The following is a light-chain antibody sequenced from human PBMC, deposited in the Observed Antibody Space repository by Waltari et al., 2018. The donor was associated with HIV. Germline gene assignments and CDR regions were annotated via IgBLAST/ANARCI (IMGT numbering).Light chain of an antibody. CDR3: QQSFSGLT. J-gene: IGKJ3*01. V-gene: IGKV1-39*01. CDR2: SAY. Sequence: DIQMTQSPPSLSASLGDRVIITCRASQSISVYLNWYQQKPARAPKLLIYSAYSLHTGVPPRFSASGSGTEFTLTINSLQPEDFATYYCQQSFSGLTFGPGTKVDV. CDR1: QSISVY.